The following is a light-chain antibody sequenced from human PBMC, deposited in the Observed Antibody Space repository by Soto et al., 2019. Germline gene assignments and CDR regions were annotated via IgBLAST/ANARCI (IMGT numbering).Light chain of an antibody. CDR3: QQYNSDSPWT. V-gene: IGKV1-5*03. CDR2: KAS. CDR1: QSISSW. Sequence: DIQMTQSPSTLSASVGDRVTITCRASQSISSWLAWYQQKPGKAPKLLIDKASRLESGVPSRFSGSGSGTEFPLTISSLQPDDFATYYFQQYNSDSPWTFGQGTKVEIK. J-gene: IGKJ1*01.